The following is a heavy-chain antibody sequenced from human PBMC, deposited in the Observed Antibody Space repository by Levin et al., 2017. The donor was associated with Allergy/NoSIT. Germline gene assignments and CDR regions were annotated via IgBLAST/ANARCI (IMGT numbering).Heavy chain of an antibody. CDR3: ARAQGALRYFDWLPHFDY. V-gene: IGHV4-61*08. CDR2: ISHSGRP. CDR1: GDSVNSVGYF. D-gene: IGHD3-9*01. Sequence: SETLSLTCAVSGDSVNSVGYFWSWIRQPPGEGLEWIGYISHSGRPKYNASLQSRVTISLDTSKNQFSLKVTSVSAADTAVYYCARAQGALRYFDWLPHFDYWGQGALVTVS. J-gene: IGHJ4*02.